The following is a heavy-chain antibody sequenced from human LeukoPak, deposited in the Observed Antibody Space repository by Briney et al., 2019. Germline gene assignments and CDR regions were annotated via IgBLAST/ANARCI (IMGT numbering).Heavy chain of an antibody. CDR2: ISSSGSTI. CDR1: GFTFSDYY. Sequence: GGSLRLSCAVSGFTFSDYYMSWIRQAPGKGLEWVSYISSSGSTIYYADSVKGRFTISRDNAKNSLYLQMNSLRAEDTAVYYCARRSRFLEWLLSYYFDYWGQGTLVTVSS. CDR3: ARRSRFLEWLLSYYFDY. V-gene: IGHV3-11*01. D-gene: IGHD3-3*01. J-gene: IGHJ4*02.